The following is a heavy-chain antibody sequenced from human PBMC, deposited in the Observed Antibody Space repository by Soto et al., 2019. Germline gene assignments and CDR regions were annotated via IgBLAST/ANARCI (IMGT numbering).Heavy chain of an antibody. CDR1: GGSFCGYY. V-gene: IGHV4-39*01. J-gene: IGHJ4*02. CDR2: IYYSGST. Sequence: SETLSLTCAVYGGSFCGYYWSWIRQPPGKGLEWIGSIYYSGSTYYNPSLKSRVTISVDTSKNQFSLKLSSVTAADTAVYYCARHGAYYYDSSGHMGFDYWGQGTLVTVSS. D-gene: IGHD3-22*01. CDR3: ARHGAYYYDSSGHMGFDY.